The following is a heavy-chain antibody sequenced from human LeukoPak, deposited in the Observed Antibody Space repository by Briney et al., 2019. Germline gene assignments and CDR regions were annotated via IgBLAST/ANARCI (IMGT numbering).Heavy chain of an antibody. CDR3: ARVNYDILTGYYNPFGY. Sequence: ASVKVSCKASGYTFTGYYMHWVRQAPGQGLEWMGWINLNSGGTNYAQKFQGRVTMTRDTSISTAYMELSRLRSDDTAVYYCARVNYDILTGYYNPFGYWGQGTLVTVSS. D-gene: IGHD3-9*01. J-gene: IGHJ4*02. CDR1: GYTFTGYY. V-gene: IGHV1-2*02. CDR2: INLNSGGT.